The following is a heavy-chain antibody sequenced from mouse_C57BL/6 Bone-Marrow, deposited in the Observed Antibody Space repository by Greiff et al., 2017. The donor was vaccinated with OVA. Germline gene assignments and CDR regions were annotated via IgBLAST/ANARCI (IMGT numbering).Heavy chain of an antibody. CDR2: ISSGGSYT. V-gene: IGHV5-6*02. CDR1: GFTFSSYG. D-gene: IGHD4-1*01. Sequence: DVKLVESGGDLVKPGGSLKLSCAASGFTFSSYGMSWVRQTPDKRLEWVATISSGGSYTYYPDSVKGRFTISRDNAKNTLYLQMSSLKSEDTAMYYCASNWDLAYWGQGTLVTVSA. J-gene: IGHJ3*01. CDR3: ASNWDLAY.